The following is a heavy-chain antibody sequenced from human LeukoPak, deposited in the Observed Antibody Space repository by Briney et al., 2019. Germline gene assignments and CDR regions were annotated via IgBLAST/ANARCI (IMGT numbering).Heavy chain of an antibody. CDR1: GFTFSSYA. Sequence: GGSLRLSCAASGFTFSSYAMSWVRQAPGKGLEWVSASSGSSGSTDYADSVKGRFTISRDNSKNTLYLQMNSLRAEDTAVYYCAKSITMIVVVISFDYWGQGTLVTVS. D-gene: IGHD3-22*01. CDR2: SSGSSGST. V-gene: IGHV3-23*01. CDR3: AKSITMIVVVISFDY. J-gene: IGHJ4*02.